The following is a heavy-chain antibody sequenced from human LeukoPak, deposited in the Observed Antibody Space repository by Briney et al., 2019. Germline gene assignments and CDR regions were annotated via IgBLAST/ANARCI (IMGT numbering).Heavy chain of an antibody. CDR2: IIPIFGIA. V-gene: IGHV1-69*04. CDR3: ASAATMTYKSFDY. CDR1: GATFSIYA. Sequence: AVKVSCKASGATFSIYAISWVRQAPGQGLEWMGRIIPIFGIADYAQKFQGRGTITADKSTSTDYMELRSMRSEDAAVYYCASAATMTYKSFDYWGQGTLVTVS. D-gene: IGHD5-12*01. J-gene: IGHJ4*02.